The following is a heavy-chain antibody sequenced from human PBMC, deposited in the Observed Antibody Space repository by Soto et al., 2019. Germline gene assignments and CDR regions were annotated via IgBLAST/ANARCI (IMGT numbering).Heavy chain of an antibody. CDR3: ARGSSWPEREQNWFDP. V-gene: IGHV1-2*02. Sequence: ASVKVSCKASGYTFTGYYMHWVRQAPGQGLEWMGWINPNSGGTNYAQKFQGRVTMTRDTSISTAYMELSRLRSDDTAVYYCARGSSWPEREQNWFDPWGQGTLVTVSS. J-gene: IGHJ5*02. D-gene: IGHD6-13*01. CDR2: INPNSGGT. CDR1: GYTFTGYY.